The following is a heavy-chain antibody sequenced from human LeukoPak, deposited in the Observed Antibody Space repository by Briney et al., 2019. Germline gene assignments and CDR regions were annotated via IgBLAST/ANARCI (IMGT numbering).Heavy chain of an antibody. CDR1: GYSFTTYG. V-gene: IGHV1-18*01. CDR3: ARGWYGSDIYFGFDY. Sequence: GASVKVSCKASGYSFTTYGISWVRQAPGQGLEWMGWISCYSGNTNYAQNLQGRVTTTTDTSTSTVYMEVRSLRSDDTAVYYCARGWYGSDIYFGFDYWGQGTLVTVSS. CDR2: ISCYSGNT. J-gene: IGHJ4*02. D-gene: IGHD3-10*01.